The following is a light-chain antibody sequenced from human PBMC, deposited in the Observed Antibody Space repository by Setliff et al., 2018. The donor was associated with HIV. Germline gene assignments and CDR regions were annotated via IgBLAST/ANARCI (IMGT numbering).Light chain of an antibody. CDR2: YKSDSDK. J-gene: IGLJ1*01. CDR1: SGINIGPYR. Sequence: QPVPTQPSSLSASPGASASLTCTLRSGINIGPYRIFWYQQKPGSPPQYLLRYKSDSDKQLGSGVPSRFSGSKDASANAGILLISGLQSEDEADYYCMIWLSNAFVFGTGTKVT. V-gene: IGLV5-45*03. CDR3: MIWLSNAFV.